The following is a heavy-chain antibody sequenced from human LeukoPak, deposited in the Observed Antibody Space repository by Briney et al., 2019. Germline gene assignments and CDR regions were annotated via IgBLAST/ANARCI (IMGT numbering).Heavy chain of an antibody. CDR3: ARAAPAAAGTTPFDY. J-gene: IGHJ4*02. D-gene: IGHD6-13*01. CDR1: GGSISSYY. CDR2: IYRSGST. Sequence: SETLSLTCTVSGGSISSYYWSWIRQPAGKGLEWIGRIYRSGSTNYNPSLKSRVTMSVDTSKNQFSLKLRSVTAADTAVYYCARAAPAAAGTTPFDYWGQGTLVTVSS. V-gene: IGHV4-4*07.